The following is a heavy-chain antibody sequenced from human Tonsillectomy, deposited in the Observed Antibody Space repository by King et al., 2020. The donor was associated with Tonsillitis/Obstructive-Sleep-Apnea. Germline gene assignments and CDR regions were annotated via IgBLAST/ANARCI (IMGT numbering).Heavy chain of an antibody. J-gene: IGHJ3*02. CDR1: GFTFRSYG. D-gene: IGHD4-11*01. Sequence: VQLVESGGGVVQPGRSLRLSCAASGFTFRSYGVQWVRQAPGKWLEWVAVISYGGRNKYYADSVKGRFTISRDNSKNTLYLQMNYLRAEDTAVYYCATDYSNYGEDAFDIWGQGTMVTVSS. V-gene: IGHV3-30*03. CDR2: ISYGGRNK. CDR3: ATDYSNYGEDAFDI.